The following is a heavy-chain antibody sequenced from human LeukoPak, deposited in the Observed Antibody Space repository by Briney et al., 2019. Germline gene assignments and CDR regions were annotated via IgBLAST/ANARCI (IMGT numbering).Heavy chain of an antibody. CDR3: GKTTVGYSSGRYPGWPVDY. J-gene: IGHJ4*02. D-gene: IGHD2-15*01. V-gene: IGHV3-23*01. Sequence: GGSLRLSCVASGFTFNSYAMYWVRQAPGKGLEWISGIFGSGGSRHYADSVKGRFTISRDNSKNTVYLQLDSLRVEDTAVYYCGKTTVGYSSGRYPGWPVDYWGQGALVTVSS. CDR1: GFTFNSYA. CDR2: IFGSGGSR.